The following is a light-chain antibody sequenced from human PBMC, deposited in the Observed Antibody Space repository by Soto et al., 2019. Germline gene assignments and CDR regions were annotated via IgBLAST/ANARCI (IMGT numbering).Light chain of an antibody. CDR1: SSDVGGYKY. V-gene: IGLV2-11*01. CDR2: EVS. J-gene: IGLJ1*01. CDR3: CSYAGSYTFDYV. Sequence: QSALTQPASVSGSPGQSITISCTGTSSDVGGYKYVSWYQQHPDKAPKLIIFEVSKRPSGVPDRFSGSKSGNTASLTISGLQAEDEADYYCCSYAGSYTFDYVFGTGTKLTVL.